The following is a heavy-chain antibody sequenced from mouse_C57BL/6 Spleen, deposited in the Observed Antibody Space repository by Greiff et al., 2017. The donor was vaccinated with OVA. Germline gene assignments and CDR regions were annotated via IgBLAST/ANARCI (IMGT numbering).Heavy chain of an antibody. Sequence: VQLKQPGTELVKPGASVKLSCKASGYTFTSYWMHWVKQRPGQGLEWIGNINPSNGGTNYNEKFKSKATLTVDKSSSTAYMQLSSLTSEDSAVYYCARYYYGSSYSAWFAYWGQGTLVTVSA. CDR3: ARYYYGSSYSAWFAY. D-gene: IGHD1-1*01. CDR2: INPSNGGT. J-gene: IGHJ3*01. CDR1: GYTFTSYW. V-gene: IGHV1-53*01.